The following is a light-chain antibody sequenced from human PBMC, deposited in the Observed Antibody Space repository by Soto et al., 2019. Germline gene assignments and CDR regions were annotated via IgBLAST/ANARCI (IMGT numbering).Light chain of an antibody. CDR3: QSYDSSLSAYV. CDR2: GNS. J-gene: IGLJ1*01. CDR1: SSNIGAGYD. V-gene: IGLV1-40*01. Sequence: QSVLAQPPSVSGAPGQKVTISCTGSSSNIGAGYDLHWYQQLPGTAPKLLLYGNSDRPSGVPDRFSGSKSGTSASLAITGLQADDEADYYCQSYDSSLSAYVFGTGTKATVL.